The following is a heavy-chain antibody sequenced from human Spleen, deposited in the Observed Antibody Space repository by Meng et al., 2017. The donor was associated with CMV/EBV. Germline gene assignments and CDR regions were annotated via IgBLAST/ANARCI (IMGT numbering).Heavy chain of an antibody. Sequence: GESLKISCAASGFTFSSYGMHWVRQAPGKGLEWVTLIRYDGSNECYADSVKGRFTISRDNSKNTLFLQMSILRVEDTALYYCAKDGGDTSGYYYDYWGQGTLVTVSS. CDR3: AKDGGDTSGYYYDY. J-gene: IGHJ4*02. CDR2: IRYDGSNE. D-gene: IGHD3-22*01. CDR1: GFTFSSYG. V-gene: IGHV3-30*02.